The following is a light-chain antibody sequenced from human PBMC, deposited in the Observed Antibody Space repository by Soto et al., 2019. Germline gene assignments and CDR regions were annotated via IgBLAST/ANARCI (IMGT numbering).Light chain of an antibody. Sequence: EIVLTQSPGTLSLSPGERVTLSCRASQSISSSHLAWYQQKPGQAPRLLIDDASNRATGIPARFSGSGSGTDFTLTISSLEPEDFAVYYCQQRSNCPPGTFGQGTKVDI. CDR1: QSISSSH. CDR3: QQRSNCPPGT. J-gene: IGKJ1*01. V-gene: IGKV3-11*01. CDR2: DAS.